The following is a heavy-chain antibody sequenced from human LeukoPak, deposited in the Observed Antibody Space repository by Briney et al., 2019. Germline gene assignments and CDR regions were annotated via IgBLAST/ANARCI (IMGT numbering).Heavy chain of an antibody. V-gene: IGHV3-7*03. D-gene: IGHD3-16*01. CDR3: ARGGGLDV. CDR1: GFTFSSYW. Sequence: PRGSLRLSCAASGFTFSSYWMSWVRQAPGKGLEWVASINHNGNVNYYVDSVKGRFTISRDNAKNSLYLQMSNLRAEDTAVYFCARGGGLDVWGQGATVTVSS. J-gene: IGHJ6*02. CDR2: INHNGNVN.